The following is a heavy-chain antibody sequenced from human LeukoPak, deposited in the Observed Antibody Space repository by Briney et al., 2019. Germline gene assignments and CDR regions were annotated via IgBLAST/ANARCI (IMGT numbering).Heavy chain of an antibody. Sequence: AETLSLTCTVSGVSISSYYWSWIRQAPGKGLEWIGYIYYSGSTNYNPSLKSRITISVATSKNELSLKLSSVTAAATDVYYCARPPYYYDSSGYYHDYWGQGTLVTVSS. CDR2: IYYSGST. CDR3: ARPPYYYDSSGYYHDY. CDR1: GVSISSYY. V-gene: IGHV4-59*01. J-gene: IGHJ4*02. D-gene: IGHD3-22*01.